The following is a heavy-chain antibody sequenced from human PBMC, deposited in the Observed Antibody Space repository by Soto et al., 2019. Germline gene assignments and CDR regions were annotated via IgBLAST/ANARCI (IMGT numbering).Heavy chain of an antibody. CDR3: AATWSGYSLLDY. CDR2: FDPEDGET. CDR1: GYPLTGYG. Sequence: GATVEGVSRASGYPLTGYGMQWVRPAPGQRLEWMGGFDPEDGETIYAQKFQGRVTMTEDTSTDTAYMELSSLRSEDTAVYYCAATWSGYSLLDYWGQGTLVTVSS. D-gene: IGHD3-3*01. V-gene: IGHV1-24*01. J-gene: IGHJ4*02.